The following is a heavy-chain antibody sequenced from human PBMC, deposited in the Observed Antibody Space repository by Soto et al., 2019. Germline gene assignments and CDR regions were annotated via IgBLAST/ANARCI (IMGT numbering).Heavy chain of an antibody. V-gene: IGHV1-3*01. J-gene: IGHJ4*02. CDR3: ARGLRFYYFDS. Sequence: ASLKVSCKASGYTFISYAMNWVRQAPGQRLEWMGWINAGNGNTKYSQKFQGRVTITRDTSASTGYMELSSLRSEDTAVYYCARGLRFYYFDSWGQGTLVTVYS. CDR1: GYTFISYA. D-gene: IGHD3-3*01. CDR2: INAGNGNT.